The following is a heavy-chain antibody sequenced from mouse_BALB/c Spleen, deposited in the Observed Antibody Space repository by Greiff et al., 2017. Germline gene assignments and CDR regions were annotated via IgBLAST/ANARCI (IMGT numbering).Heavy chain of an antibody. V-gene: IGHV3-2*02. CDR2: ISYSGST. CDR3: ARALLRLQRGFDY. CDR1: GYSITSDYA. D-gene: IGHD1-2*01. Sequence: EVKLEESGPGLVKPSQSLSLTCTVTGYSITSDYAWNWIRQFPGNKLEWMGYISYSGSTSYNPSLKSRISITRDTSKNQFFLQLNSVTTEDTATYYCARALLRLQRGFDYWGQGTTLTVSS. J-gene: IGHJ2*01.